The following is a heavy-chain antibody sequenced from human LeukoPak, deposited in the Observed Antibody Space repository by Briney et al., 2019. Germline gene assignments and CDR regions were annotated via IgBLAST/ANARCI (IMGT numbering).Heavy chain of an antibody. Sequence: GGSLRLSCVASGFTFSNYWMNWVRQAPGKGLEWVANIKQDGSEKYYVDSVKGRFTISRDNAKNSLYLQMNALRTDDTAVYYCVRGYYYHYMDVWGKGTTVTVSS. CDR3: VRGYYYHYMDV. V-gene: IGHV3-7*01. CDR2: IKQDGSEK. J-gene: IGHJ6*03. CDR1: GFTFSNYW.